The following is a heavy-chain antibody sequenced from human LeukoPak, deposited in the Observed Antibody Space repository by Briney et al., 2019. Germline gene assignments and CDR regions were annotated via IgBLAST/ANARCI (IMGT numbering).Heavy chain of an antibody. CDR2: INHSGST. D-gene: IGHD3-16*01. J-gene: IGHJ6*03. Sequence: SETLSLTCAVYGGSFSGYYWSWIRQPPGKGLEWIGEINHSGSTNYNPSLKSRVTISVDTSKNQFSLKLSSVTAADTAVYYCARSAAEGSYGYYYYMDVWGKGTTVTISS. CDR3: ARSAAEGSYGYYYYMDV. CDR1: GGSFSGYY. V-gene: IGHV4-34*01.